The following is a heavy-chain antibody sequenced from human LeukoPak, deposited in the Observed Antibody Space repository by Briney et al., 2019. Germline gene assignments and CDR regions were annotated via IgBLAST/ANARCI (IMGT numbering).Heavy chain of an antibody. V-gene: IGHV3-7*01. J-gene: IGHJ5*02. D-gene: IGHD6-13*01. Sequence: GGSLRLSCAASGFTFSSYWMTWVRQAPGKGLEWVANIKQDGSERYYVDSVKGRFTISRDNAKNSLYLQMNSLRAEDTAVYYCAKDLTGIAAAGTFNWFDPWGQGTLVTVSS. CDR2: IKQDGSER. CDR1: GFTFSSYW. CDR3: AKDLTGIAAAGTFNWFDP.